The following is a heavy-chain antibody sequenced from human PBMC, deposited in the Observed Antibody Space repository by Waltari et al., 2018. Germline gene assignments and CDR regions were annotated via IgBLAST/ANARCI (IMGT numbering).Heavy chain of an antibody. J-gene: IGHJ5*02. CDR3: ARHIMTEEGSSFDWFDP. V-gene: IGHV5-51*01. CDR2: IYPGDSDT. CDR1: GYGFSSYW. D-gene: IGHD3-16*01. Sequence: EVQLVQSGAEVKKPGESLRISCRGSGYGFSSYWIAWVRQMPWKGLEWMGTIYPGDSDTTYSPSFQGQVTISADKSLRTVYLQWSNLKASDTAVYYCARHIMTEEGSSFDWFDPWGQGTQVTVSS.